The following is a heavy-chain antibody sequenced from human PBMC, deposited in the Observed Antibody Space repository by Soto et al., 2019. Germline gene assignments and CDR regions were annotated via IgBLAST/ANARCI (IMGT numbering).Heavy chain of an antibody. CDR2: IKQDGSEK. CDR3: ARENYGDPNTY. D-gene: IGHD4-17*01. CDR1: GFTFSSHW. V-gene: IGHV3-7*01. Sequence: EVQLVESGGGLVQPGGSLRLSCAASGFTFSSHWMSWVRQAPGQGLEWVANIKQDGSEKYYVDSVKGLFTISSVNAKNSLYLQMNGLRAEDTAVYYCARENYGDPNTYWGQGTLVTGSS. J-gene: IGHJ4*02.